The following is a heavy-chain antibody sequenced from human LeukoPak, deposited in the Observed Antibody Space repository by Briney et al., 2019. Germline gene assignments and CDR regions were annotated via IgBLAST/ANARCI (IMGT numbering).Heavy chain of an antibody. Sequence: GGSLRLSCAASGFSFSNYEMNWVGPAPGKGLEWVAYTSSSGYTIYYADSVKGRFTISRGNAKNSLYLQMNSLKLEDTAVYYCAKDYRHWGQGTLVTVSS. CDR1: GFSFSNYE. CDR2: TSSSGYTI. J-gene: IGHJ4*02. V-gene: IGHV3-48*03. CDR3: AKDYRH.